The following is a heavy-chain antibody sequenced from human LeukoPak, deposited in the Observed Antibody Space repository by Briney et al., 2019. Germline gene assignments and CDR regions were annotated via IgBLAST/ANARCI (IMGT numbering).Heavy chain of an antibody. V-gene: IGHV3-7*01. CDR2: IKRDGSET. CDR1: GFTFSSYW. CDR3: ARGPLFLWFGELGNWFDP. Sequence: PGGSLRLSCAASGFTFSSYWMSWVRQAPGKGLEWVANIKRDGSETYYVDSLKGRFTVSRDNAKNSLYLQMNSLRAEDTAMYYCARGPLFLWFGELGNWFDPWGQGALVTVSS. J-gene: IGHJ5*02. D-gene: IGHD3-10*01.